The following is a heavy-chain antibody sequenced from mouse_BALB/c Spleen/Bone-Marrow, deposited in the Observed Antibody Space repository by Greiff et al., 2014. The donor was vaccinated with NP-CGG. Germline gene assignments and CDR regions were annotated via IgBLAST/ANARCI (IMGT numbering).Heavy chain of an antibody. CDR2: INPGSGGT. D-gene: IGHD4-1*01. CDR3: ARCLTGTSALDF. CDR1: GYAFTNYL. J-gene: IGHJ4*01. V-gene: IGHV1-54*01. Sequence: QVQLQQSGAGLVRPGTSVKVSCKASGYAFTNYLIEWVKQRPGQGLEWIGVINPGSGGTNYNEKFRGKATLTADKSSSTAYMQLSSLTSDDSAVYFCARCLTGTSALDFWGQGTSVTVSS.